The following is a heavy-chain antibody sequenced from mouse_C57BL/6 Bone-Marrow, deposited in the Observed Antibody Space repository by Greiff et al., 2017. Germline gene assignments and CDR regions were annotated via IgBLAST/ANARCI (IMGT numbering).Heavy chain of an antibody. Sequence: VQLQQSGAELVRPGTSVKVSCKASGYAFTNYLIEWVKQRPGQGLEWIGVINPGSGGTNYNEKFKGKATLTADKSSSTAYMQLSRLTSEDSAVYFCARGYGSRWYFDYWGQGTTLTVSS. CDR2: INPGSGGT. CDR3: ARGYGSRWYFDY. V-gene: IGHV1-54*01. D-gene: IGHD1-1*01. J-gene: IGHJ2*01. CDR1: GYAFTNYL.